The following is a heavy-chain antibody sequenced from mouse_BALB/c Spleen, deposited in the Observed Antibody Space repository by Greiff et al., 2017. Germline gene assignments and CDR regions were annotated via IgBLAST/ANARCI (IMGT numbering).Heavy chain of an antibody. V-gene: IGHV1-80*01. D-gene: IGHD4-1*01. J-gene: IGHJ4*01. CDR1: GYAFSSYW. CDR2: IYPGDGDT. Sequence: VMLVESGAELVRPGSSVKISCKASGYAFSSYWMNWVKQRPGQGLEWIGQIYPGDGDTNYNGKFKGKATLTADKSSSTAYMQLSSLTSEDSAVYFCARYSGTGDYYAMDYWGQGTSVTVSS. CDR3: ARYSGTGDYYAMDY.